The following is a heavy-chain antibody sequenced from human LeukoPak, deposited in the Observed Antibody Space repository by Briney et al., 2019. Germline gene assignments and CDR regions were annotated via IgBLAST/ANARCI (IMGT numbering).Heavy chain of an antibody. CDR1: GGSLSGYY. J-gene: IGHJ4*02. CDR2: INHSGST. V-gene: IGHV4-34*01. D-gene: IGHD5-12*01. CDR3: ARVMASSGYDY. Sequence: EPSETLSLTCAVYGGSLSGYYWSWIRQPPGKGLEWIGEINHSGSTNYNPSLKSRVTISVDTSKNQFSLKLSSVTAADTAVYYCARVMASSGYDYWGQGTLVTVSS.